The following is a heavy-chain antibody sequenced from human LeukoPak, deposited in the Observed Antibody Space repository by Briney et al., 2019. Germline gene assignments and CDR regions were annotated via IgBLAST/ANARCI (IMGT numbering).Heavy chain of an antibody. Sequence: GGSLRLSCAASGFTFSSYAMSWVRQAPGKGLEWVSAISGSGGSTYYADSVKGRFTISRDNSKNTLYLQMNSLRAEDTAVYYCAKDRIVVVPAAINWFDPWGQGTRVTVSS. D-gene: IGHD2-2*01. V-gene: IGHV3-23*01. CDR3: AKDRIVVVPAAINWFDP. CDR1: GFTFSSYA. CDR2: ISGSGGST. J-gene: IGHJ5*02.